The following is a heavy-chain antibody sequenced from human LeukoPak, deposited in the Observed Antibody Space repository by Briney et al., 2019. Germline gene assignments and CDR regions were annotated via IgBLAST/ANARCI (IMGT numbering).Heavy chain of an antibody. V-gene: IGHV3-74*01. CDR1: GFSFSGYW. CDR2: ISPTGSTT. J-gene: IGHJ4*02. CDR3: ARGPNSNWSGLDF. Sequence: GGSLRLPCTASGFSFSGYWMHWARQLPGKGLVWVSRISPTGSTTSYADSVKGRFTVSRDNAKNTLYLQVNNLRAEDTAVYYCARGPNSNWSGLDFWGQGTLLTVSS. D-gene: IGHD6-6*01.